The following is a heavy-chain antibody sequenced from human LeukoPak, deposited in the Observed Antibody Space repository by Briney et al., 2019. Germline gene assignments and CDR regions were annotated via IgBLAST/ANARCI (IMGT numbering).Heavy chain of an antibody. D-gene: IGHD3-3*01. V-gene: IGHV3-15*01. Sequence: GGSLRLSCAASGFTFSNAWMSWVRQAPGKGLEWVGRIKSKTDGGTTDYAAPVKGRFTISRDDSKNTLYLQMNSLKTEDTAVYYCTTELRETIDFWSGYVRDYYYMDVWGKGTTVTVSS. CDR3: TTELRETIDFWSGYVRDYYYMDV. CDR1: GFTFSNAW. CDR2: IKSKTDGGTT. J-gene: IGHJ6*03.